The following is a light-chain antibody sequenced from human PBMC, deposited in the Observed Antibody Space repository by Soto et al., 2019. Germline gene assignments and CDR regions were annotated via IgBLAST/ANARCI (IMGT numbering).Light chain of an antibody. CDR2: AAS. Sequence: DIQLTQSPSFLSASVGDRVTITCRASQDISSHSAWYQQKPGKAPKLLVYAASTLQIGVPPRFSGSGSGTEFTHTISSVQPEDFAIYYCQQVNSYPITFGQGTRLDLK. CDR3: QQVNSYPIT. J-gene: IGKJ5*01. CDR1: QDISSH. V-gene: IGKV1-9*01.